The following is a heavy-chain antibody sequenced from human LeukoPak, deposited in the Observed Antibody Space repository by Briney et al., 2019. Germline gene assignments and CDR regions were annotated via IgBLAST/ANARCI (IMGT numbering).Heavy chain of an antibody. J-gene: IGHJ4*02. CDR2: ISSSSSYI. D-gene: IGHD6-19*01. Sequence: GGSLRLSCAASGFTFSSYSMNWVRQAPGKGMEWVSSISSSSSYIYYADSVKGRFTISRDNAKNSLYLQMNSLRAEDTAVYYCARDSSGWYFFDYWGQGTLVTVSS. CDR1: GFTFSSYS. CDR3: ARDSSGWYFFDY. V-gene: IGHV3-21*01.